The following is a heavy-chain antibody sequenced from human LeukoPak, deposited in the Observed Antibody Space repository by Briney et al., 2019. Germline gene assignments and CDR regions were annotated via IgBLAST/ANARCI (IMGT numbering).Heavy chain of an antibody. V-gene: IGHV1-2*02. CDR1: GYTFTGFY. CDR2: INRGSGAT. CDR3: AREGSSAINTNWFDP. Sequence: ASVKVSSMASGYTFTGFYMHWVRQAPGQGLEWMGWINRGSGATDYAQKVQGRVTMTRDTSITTAYMELSRLTSDDTAVYYCAREGSSAINTNWFDPWGQGTLVAVSS. J-gene: IGHJ5*02. D-gene: IGHD5-12*01.